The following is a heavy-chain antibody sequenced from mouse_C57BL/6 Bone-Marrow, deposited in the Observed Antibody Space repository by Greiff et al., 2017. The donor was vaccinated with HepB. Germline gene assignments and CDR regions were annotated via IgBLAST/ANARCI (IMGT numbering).Heavy chain of an antibody. CDR3: AIYDGYYVWFAY. CDR1: GYTFTSYW. J-gene: IGHJ3*01. V-gene: IGHV1-55*01. D-gene: IGHD2-3*01. CDR2: IYPGSGST. Sequence: QVQLQQPGAELVKPGASVKMSCKASGYTFTSYWITWVKQRPGQGLEWIGDIYPGSGSTNYNEKFKSKATLTVDTSSSTAYMQLSSLTSEDSAVYYCAIYDGYYVWFAYWGQGTLVTVSA.